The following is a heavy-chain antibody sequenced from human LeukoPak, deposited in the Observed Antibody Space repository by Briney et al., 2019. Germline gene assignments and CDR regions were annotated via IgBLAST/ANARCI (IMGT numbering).Heavy chain of an antibody. J-gene: IGHJ4*02. V-gene: IGHV3-7*01. CDR3: VRDSNWSLDY. D-gene: IGHD1-1*01. CDR1: GFTFNSYY. Sequence: PGGSLRLSCAASGFTFNSYYMSWVRQAPGKGLEWVANIKLDNTERYYVDSVKGRFTISRDNAKNSLYLQMNSLRVDDTAVYYCVRDSNWSLDYWGQGTLVTVSS. CDR2: IKLDNTER.